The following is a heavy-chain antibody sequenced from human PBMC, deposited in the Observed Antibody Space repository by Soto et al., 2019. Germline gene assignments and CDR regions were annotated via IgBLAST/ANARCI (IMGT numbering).Heavy chain of an antibody. CDR2: IIPIFGTA. Sequence: SVKVSCKASGGTFSSYAISWVRQAPGQGLEWMGGIIPIFGTANYAQKFQGRVTITADESTSTAYMELSSLRSEDTAVYYCARAWYYGSGSKQNWFDPWGQGTLVTISS. CDR1: GGTFSSYA. D-gene: IGHD3-10*01. J-gene: IGHJ5*02. V-gene: IGHV1-69*13. CDR3: ARAWYYGSGSKQNWFDP.